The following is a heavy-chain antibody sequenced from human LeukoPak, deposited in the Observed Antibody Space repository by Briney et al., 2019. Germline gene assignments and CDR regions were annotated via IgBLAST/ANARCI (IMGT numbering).Heavy chain of an antibody. D-gene: IGHD3-16*01. CDR1: GFTFSRYG. V-gene: IGHV3-30*03. Sequence: GGSLRLSCAASGFTFSRYGMDWVRQAPGKGMEWGAVTSYDGSDKNYADSVKGRFTITRDNSKNTVYLQRNCLRAEDTAVYYCARDRGGYYFDFWGQGTLVTVSS. CDR3: ARDRGGYYFDF. J-gene: IGHJ4*02. CDR2: TSYDGSDK.